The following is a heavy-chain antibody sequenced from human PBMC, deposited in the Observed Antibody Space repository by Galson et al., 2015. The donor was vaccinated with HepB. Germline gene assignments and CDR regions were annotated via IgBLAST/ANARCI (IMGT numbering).Heavy chain of an antibody. V-gene: IGHV1-69*06. CDR3: ARGSGIAARRNPQPLYYYYGMDV. D-gene: IGHD6-6*01. J-gene: IGHJ6*02. Sequence: SVKVSCKASGGTFSSYAISWVRQAPGQGLEWMGGIIPIFGTANYAQKFQGRVTITADKSTSTAYMELGSLRSEDTAVYYCARGSGIAARRNPQPLYYYYGMDVWGQGTTVTVSS. CDR1: GGTFSSYA. CDR2: IIPIFGTA.